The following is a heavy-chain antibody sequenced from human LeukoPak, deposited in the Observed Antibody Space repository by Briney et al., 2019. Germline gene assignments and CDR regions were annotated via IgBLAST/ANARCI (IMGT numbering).Heavy chain of an antibody. V-gene: IGHV3-11*01. J-gene: IGHJ6*02. CDR2: ISGSGSDL. Sequence: GGSLRLSCVACGFSFSDYYMSWIRQAPGRGLEWISYISGSGSDLYYADSVKGRFTISRDNANNSLYLQMNSLRAQDTAVYYCARSIGYYYTMDVWGQGTTVTVSS. D-gene: IGHD3-22*01. CDR3: ARSIGYYYTMDV. CDR1: GFSFSDYY.